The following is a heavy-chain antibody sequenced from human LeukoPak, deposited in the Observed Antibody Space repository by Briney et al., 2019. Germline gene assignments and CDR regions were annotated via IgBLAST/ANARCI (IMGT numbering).Heavy chain of an antibody. V-gene: IGHV4-34*01. CDR1: GGSFSGYC. J-gene: IGHJ6*03. Sequence: SESLSLTCAVYGGSFSGYCWSWIRQPPGKGLEWIGEINQSGSTNYNPSLKSRVTISVDTSKNQFSLKLSSVTAADTAVYYCARGLGYLGADHYYYYYMDVWGKGTTVTVSS. D-gene: IGHD7-27*01. CDR2: INQSGST. CDR3: ARGLGYLGADHYYYYYMDV.